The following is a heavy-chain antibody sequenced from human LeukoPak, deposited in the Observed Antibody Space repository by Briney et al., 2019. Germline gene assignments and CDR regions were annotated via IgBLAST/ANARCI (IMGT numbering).Heavy chain of an antibody. Sequence: GRSLRLSCAASGFTFSSYGMHWVRQAPGKGLEWVAVISYDGSNKYYADSVKGRFTISRDNSKNTLYLQMNSLRAEDTAVYYCARDEVASGWKILDYWGQGTLVTASS. CDR3: ARDEVASGWKILDY. V-gene: IGHV3-30*03. CDR1: GFTFSSYG. CDR2: ISYDGSNK. J-gene: IGHJ4*02. D-gene: IGHD6-19*01.